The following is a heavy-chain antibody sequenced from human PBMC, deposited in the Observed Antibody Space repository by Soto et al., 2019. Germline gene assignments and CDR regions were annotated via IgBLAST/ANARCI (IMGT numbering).Heavy chain of an antibody. D-gene: IGHD3-3*01. J-gene: IGHJ6*02. CDR2: ISWDGGST. Sequence: WWSLRLSCSASVFTFDDYTMHWLRQAPGKGLEWVSLISWDGGSTYYADSVKGRFTISRDNSKNSLYLQMNSLRTEDTALYYCAKDIRTIFGVVTSAGMDVWGQGTTVTVSS. CDR3: AKDIRTIFGVVTSAGMDV. V-gene: IGHV3-43*01. CDR1: VFTFDDYT.